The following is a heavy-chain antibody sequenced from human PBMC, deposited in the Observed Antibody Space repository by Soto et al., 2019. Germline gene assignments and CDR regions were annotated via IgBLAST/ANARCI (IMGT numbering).Heavy chain of an antibody. Sequence: GGSLRLSCAASGFTFRSYGMHWVRQAPGKGLEWVAVISYDGNNKYYADSVKGRLTISRDNSKNTVSLQMNSLRVEDTAVYYCAKERTRHFDYWGQGVPVTVSS. CDR3: AKERTRHFDY. J-gene: IGHJ4*02. V-gene: IGHV3-30*18. D-gene: IGHD1-1*01. CDR2: ISYDGNNK. CDR1: GFTFRSYG.